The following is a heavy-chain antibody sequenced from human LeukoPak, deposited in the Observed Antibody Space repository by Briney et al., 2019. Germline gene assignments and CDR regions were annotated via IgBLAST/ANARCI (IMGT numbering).Heavy chain of an antibody. V-gene: IGHV3-11*01. CDR2: ISSSGSTI. D-gene: IGHD6-19*01. CDR1: GFTFSDYY. CDR3: ARDVGSGWYLASKYYFDY. Sequence: GGSLRLSCAASGFTFSDYYMSWIRQAPGKGLEWVSYISSSGSTIYYADSVKGRFTISRDNAKNSLYLQMNSLRAEDTAVYYCARDVGSGWYLASKYYFDYWGQGTLVTVSS. J-gene: IGHJ4*02.